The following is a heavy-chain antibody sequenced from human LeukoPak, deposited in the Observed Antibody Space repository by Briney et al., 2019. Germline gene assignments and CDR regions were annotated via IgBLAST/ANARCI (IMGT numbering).Heavy chain of an antibody. CDR3: ARAGVVPAARRAFDI. CDR1: GFTFSSYW. Sequence: PGGSLRLSCAASGFTFSSYWMHWVRQAPGKGLVWVSRINSDGSSTSYADSVKGRFTISRDNAKNTLYLQMNSLRAEDTAVYYCARAGVVPAARRAFDIWGQGTMVTVSS. CDR2: INSDGSST. V-gene: IGHV3-74*01. J-gene: IGHJ3*02. D-gene: IGHD2-2*01.